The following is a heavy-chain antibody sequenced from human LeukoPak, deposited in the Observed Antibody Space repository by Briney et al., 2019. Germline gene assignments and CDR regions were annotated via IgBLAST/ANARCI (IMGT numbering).Heavy chain of an antibody. CDR3: ARRWGTSCYPNRATSHCYTRLALTLFDP. CDR2: IYHSGRT. V-gene: IGHV4-38-2*02. CDR1: GYSISSGYY. Sequence: SETLSLTCTVSGYSISSGYYWGWIRQPPGKGLEWIGSIYHSGRTFYNPSLKSRVTISVDTSKNQFSLKLSSVTAADTAVYYCARRWGTSCYPNRATSHCYTRLALTLFDPWGQGTLVTVSS. D-gene: IGHD2-2*01. J-gene: IGHJ5*02.